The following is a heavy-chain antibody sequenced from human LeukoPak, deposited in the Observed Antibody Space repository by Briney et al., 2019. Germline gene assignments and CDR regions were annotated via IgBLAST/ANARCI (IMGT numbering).Heavy chain of an antibody. J-gene: IGHJ4*02. CDR2: IYYSGST. Sequence: PSETLSLTCTVSGGSISSYYWSWIRQPPGKGLEWIGYIYYSGSTNYNPSLKSRVTISVDTSKNQFSLILSSVTAADTAVYYCARHSVGVALPLFDHWGQGNPVTVSS. CDR3: ARHSVGVALPLFDH. V-gene: IGHV4-59*08. D-gene: IGHD1-26*01. CDR1: GGSISSYY.